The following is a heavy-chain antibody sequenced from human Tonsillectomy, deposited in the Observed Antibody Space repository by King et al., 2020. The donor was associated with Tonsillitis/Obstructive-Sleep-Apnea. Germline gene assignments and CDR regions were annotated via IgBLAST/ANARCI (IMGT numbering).Heavy chain of an antibody. J-gene: IGHJ6*02. D-gene: IGHD2-2*01. CDR1: GFTFSNYE. Sequence: VQLVESGGGLVQPGGSLRLSCAASGFTFSNYEMRWVRQAPGKGLEWVSHISSSGSTIYYADSVKGRFTISRDNAKNSLYLQMNSLRAEDTAVYYCARGWDIEVVPAVFYYYGMDVWGQGTTVTVSS. CDR3: ARGWDIEVVPAVFYYYGMDV. CDR2: ISSSGSTI. V-gene: IGHV3-48*03.